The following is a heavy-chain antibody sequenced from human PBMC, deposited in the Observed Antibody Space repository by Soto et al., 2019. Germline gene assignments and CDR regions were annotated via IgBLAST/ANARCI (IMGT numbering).Heavy chain of an antibody. J-gene: IGHJ1*01. V-gene: IGHV3-74*01. D-gene: IGHD2-2*01. CDR3: ATEGGYCSGTSCWKYFQH. CDR1: GFTFSTYW. Sequence: EVQLVESGGGLVQPGGSLRLSCAASGFTFSTYWMHWVRQAPGKGLVWVSRINTAGTTTSNADSVKGRVTISRDNSKNTLYLQMKSLGAEDTAVYYCATEGGYCSGTSCWKYFQHWGQGTLVTVSS. CDR2: INTAGTTT.